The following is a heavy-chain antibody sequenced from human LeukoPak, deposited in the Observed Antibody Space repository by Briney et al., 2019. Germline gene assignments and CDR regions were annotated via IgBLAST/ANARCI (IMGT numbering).Heavy chain of an antibody. D-gene: IGHD1-26*01. CDR2: IWYDGSNK. CDR3: AKVFFSGSYYAASDY. V-gene: IGHV3-30*02. J-gene: IGHJ4*02. CDR1: GFTFSSYG. Sequence: PGGSLRLSCAASGFTFSSYGMHWVRQAPGKGLEWVAVIWYDGSNKYYADSVKGRFTISRDNSKNTLYLQMNSLGAEDTAVYYCAKVFFSGSYYAASDYWGQGTLVTVSS.